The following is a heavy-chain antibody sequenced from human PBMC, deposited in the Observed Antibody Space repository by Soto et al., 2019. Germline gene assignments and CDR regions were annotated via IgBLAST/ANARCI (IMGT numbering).Heavy chain of an antibody. CDR1: GFTFSDYW. CDR2: IKQDGSQR. D-gene: IGHD6-19*01. Sequence: EVQLVESGGDLVPPGGSLRLSCSASGFTFSDYWMNWVRQAPGKGLEWVAIIKQDGSQRYYVDSVKGRFTISSDNAKTSPYLEMNSLRAEDTAIYSCTAGSGWDSDYWGQGALVTVSS. J-gene: IGHJ4*02. V-gene: IGHV3-7*05. CDR3: TAGSGWDSDY.